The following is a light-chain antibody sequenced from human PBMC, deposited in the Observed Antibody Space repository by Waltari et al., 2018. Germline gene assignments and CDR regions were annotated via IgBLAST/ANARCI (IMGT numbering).Light chain of an antibody. J-gene: IGLJ2*01. CDR2: DVS. CDR1: SRAVGGYTY. CDR3: CSYAGSYTLI. V-gene: IGLV2-11*02. Sequence: QSALTQPRSVSGSPGQSVTISCTGTSRAVGGYTYVPWYQQHPGKVPKFIIFDVSTRPSGVPNRFSGSKSGNTASLTISGLLAEDEADYYCCSYAGSYTLIFGGGTKMTVL.